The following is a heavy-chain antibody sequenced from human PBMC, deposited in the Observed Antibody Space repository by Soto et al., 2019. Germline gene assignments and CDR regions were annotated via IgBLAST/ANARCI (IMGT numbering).Heavy chain of an antibody. V-gene: IGHV3-30-3*01. CDR1: GFTFTSYA. D-gene: IGHD3-10*01. CDR3: ARSSSGSYYQQY. Sequence: PGGSLRLSCAASGFTFTSYAMHWVRQAPGKGLEWVAVISYDGSNKYYADSVKGRFPISRDNSKNTLYLQMNSLRAEDTAVYYCARSSSGSYYQQYWGQGA. J-gene: IGHJ4*02. CDR2: ISYDGSNK.